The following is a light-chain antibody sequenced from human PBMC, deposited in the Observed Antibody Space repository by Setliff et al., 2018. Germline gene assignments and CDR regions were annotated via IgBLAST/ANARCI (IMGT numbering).Light chain of an antibody. CDR2: EVK. Sequence: QSALTQPPSASGSPGQSVTISCTGTSIYFRRYDYVSWYQQHPGKAPKLLLYEVKKRPSGVPDRFSGSKSDNTASLTVSGLQAEDEADYYCSSYTSLSTRVFGTGTKVTVL. V-gene: IGLV2-8*01. CDR1: SIYFRRYDY. CDR3: SSYTSLSTRV. J-gene: IGLJ1*01.